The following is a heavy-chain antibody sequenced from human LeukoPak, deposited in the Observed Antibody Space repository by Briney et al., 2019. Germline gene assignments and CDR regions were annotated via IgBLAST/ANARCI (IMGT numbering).Heavy chain of an antibody. J-gene: IGHJ4*02. CDR2: ISSSSSTI. V-gene: IGHV3-48*04. D-gene: IGHD6-13*01. CDR1: GFTFSSYS. CDR3: ARGGIAAAATGGGYYFDY. Sequence: TGGSLRLSCAASGFTFSSYSMNWVRQAPGKGLEWVSYISSSSSTIYYADSVKGRFTISRDNAKNSLYLQMNSLRAEDTAVYYCARGGIAAAATGGGYYFDYWGQGTLVTVSS.